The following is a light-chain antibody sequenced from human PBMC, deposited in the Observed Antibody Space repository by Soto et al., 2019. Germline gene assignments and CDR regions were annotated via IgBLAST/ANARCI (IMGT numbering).Light chain of an antibody. CDR3: QQYNNWPPLT. J-gene: IGKJ4*01. CDR2: GAS. CDR1: QSVSGN. Sequence: EIVMTQSPATLSVSPGERATLSCRASQSVSGNLAWYQQKPGQAPRLLIYGASTRATGIPARFSGSGSGTEFSLTISSLQAEDFAVYYCQQYNNWPPLTFGGGTKVEIK. V-gene: IGKV3-15*01.